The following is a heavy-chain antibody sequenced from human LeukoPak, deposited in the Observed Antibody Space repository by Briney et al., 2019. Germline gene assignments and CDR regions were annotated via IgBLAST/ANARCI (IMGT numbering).Heavy chain of an antibody. D-gene: IGHD1-1*01. J-gene: IGHJ3*02. CDR1: GFTFSSYS. CDR2: ISSSSSII. V-gene: IGHV3-48*01. CDR3: AADDYDASDI. Sequence: PGGSLRLSCAASGFTFSSYSMNWVRQAPGKGLEWVSNISSSSSIIYYADSVKGRFTISRDNAKNSLYLQMNSLRAEDTAIYYCAADDYDASDIWGQGTMVTVSS.